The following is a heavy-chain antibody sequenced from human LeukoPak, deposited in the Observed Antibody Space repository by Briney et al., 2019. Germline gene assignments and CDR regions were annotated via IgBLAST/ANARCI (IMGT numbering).Heavy chain of an antibody. D-gene: IGHD3-22*01. CDR2: ISYSGST. CDR3: GRYDSSGYSHFDY. Sequence: SETLSLTCTVSGGSISGHYWSWIRQPPGKGLEWIGYISYSGSTNYNPSLKSRVTISVDTSKNQFSLKLSSVTAADTAMYYCGRYDSSGYSHFDYRGQGSLVTVSS. J-gene: IGHJ4*02. V-gene: IGHV4-59*11. CDR1: GGSISGHY.